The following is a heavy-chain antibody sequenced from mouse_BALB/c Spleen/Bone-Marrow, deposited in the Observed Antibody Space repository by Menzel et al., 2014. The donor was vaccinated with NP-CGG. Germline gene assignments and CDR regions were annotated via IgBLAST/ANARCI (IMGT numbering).Heavy chain of an antibody. CDR3: AKEDRTEEYYYVMDY. CDR2: IYPGGIYT. Sequence: QVQLQQSGAELVRPGTSVKISCKASGYTLTNYWLGWVRQRPGHGPEWIGDIYPGGIYTNYNEKFKGKATLTADTSSSTAYMQLSSLTSEDSAVYFCAKEDRTEEYYYVMDYWGQGTSVTVSS. J-gene: IGHJ4*01. V-gene: IGHV1-63*02. D-gene: IGHD2-14*01. CDR1: GYTLTNYW.